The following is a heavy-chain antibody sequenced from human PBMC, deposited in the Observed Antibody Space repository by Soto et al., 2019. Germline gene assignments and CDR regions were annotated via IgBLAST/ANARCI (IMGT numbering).Heavy chain of an antibody. D-gene: IGHD3-10*01. V-gene: IGHV1-46*01. CDR2: INPSGVST. CDR3: ARDSGFGEVPQPYFDY. Sequence: GASVKVSCKASGYTFSTYYMHWVRQAPGQGLEWMGMINPSGVSTSYAQKFQGRVTMTRDTSTSTVYMELSSLRSEDTAIYYCARDSGFGEVPQPYFDYWGQGALVTVSS. CDR1: GYTFSTYY. J-gene: IGHJ4*02.